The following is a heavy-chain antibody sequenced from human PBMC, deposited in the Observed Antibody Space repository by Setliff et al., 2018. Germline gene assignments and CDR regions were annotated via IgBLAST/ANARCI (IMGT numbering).Heavy chain of an antibody. D-gene: IGHD1-26*01. V-gene: IGHV1-69*04. CDR2: INPSGGST. Sequence: SVKVSCKASGGTFSSYAISWVRQAPGQGLEWMGIINPSGGSTSYAQKFQGRVTITADKSTSTAYMELGRLRSDDTAVYYCARALGATITHFDYWGQGTLVTVSS. CDR3: ARALGATITHFDY. CDR1: GGTFSSYA. J-gene: IGHJ4*02.